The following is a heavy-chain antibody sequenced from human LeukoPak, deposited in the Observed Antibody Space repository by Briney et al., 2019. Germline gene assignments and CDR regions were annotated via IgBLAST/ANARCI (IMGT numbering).Heavy chain of an antibody. CDR1: GYTFTSYY. CDR2: INPSGGST. V-gene: IGHV1-46*01. D-gene: IGHD5-18*01. CDR3: AIIVRGYSYGYKGWFDP. J-gene: IGHJ5*02. Sequence: RASVQVSCKASGYTFTSYYMHWVRQAPGRGLEWMGIINPSGGSTSYAQKFQGRVTMTRDTSTSTVYMELSSLRSEDTAVYYCAIIVRGYSYGYKGWFDPWGQGTLVTVSS.